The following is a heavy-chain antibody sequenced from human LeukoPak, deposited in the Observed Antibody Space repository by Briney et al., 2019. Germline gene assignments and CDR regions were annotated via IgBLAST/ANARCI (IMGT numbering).Heavy chain of an antibody. D-gene: IGHD3-22*01. V-gene: IGHV3-7*01. J-gene: IGHJ4*02. Sequence: GGSLRLSCAASGFTFSSHWMSWVRQAPGKGLEWVANIKQDGSEKYYVDSVKGRFTISRDNAKNSLYLQMNSLRAEDTAVYYCARGAWYYDSSGYYDYWGQGTLVTVSS. CDR2: IKQDGSEK. CDR1: GFTFSSHW. CDR3: ARGAWYYDSSGYYDY.